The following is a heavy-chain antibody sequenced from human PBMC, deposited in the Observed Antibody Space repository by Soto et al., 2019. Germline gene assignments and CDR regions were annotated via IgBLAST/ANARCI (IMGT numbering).Heavy chain of an antibody. V-gene: IGHV4-39*01. Sequence: QLLLQESGPGLVKPSETLSLTCTVSGGSLSSGSFFWGWIRQPPGKGLEWIGHIYFTGSTSYSPSRKIRVTLFVDTSKTKFSLRLTSVTAADTARYFCVRRDAVAGSQFDFWGQGTLVSVSS. CDR2: IYFTGST. CDR3: VRRDAVAGSQFDF. J-gene: IGHJ4*02. D-gene: IGHD6-19*01. CDR1: GGSLSSGSFF.